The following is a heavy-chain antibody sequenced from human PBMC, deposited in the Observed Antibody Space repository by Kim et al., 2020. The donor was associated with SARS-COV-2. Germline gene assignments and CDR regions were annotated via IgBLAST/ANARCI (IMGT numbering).Heavy chain of an antibody. Sequence: GGSLRLSCAASGFTFDDYSMHWVRQAPGKGLEWVSGISWNSGSIGYADSVKGRFTISRDNSKNSLYLQMNSLRAEDTALYYCAKDFSIFYHNRGLFDSLG. V-gene: IGHV3-9*01. CDR3: AKDFSIFYHNRGLFDS. J-gene: IGHJ5*01. D-gene: IGHD3-3*02. CDR2: ISWNSGSI. CDR1: GFTFDDYS.